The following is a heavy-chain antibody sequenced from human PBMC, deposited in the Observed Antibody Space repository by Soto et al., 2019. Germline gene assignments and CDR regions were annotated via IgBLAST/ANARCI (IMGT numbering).Heavy chain of an antibody. CDR1: GFSFSRYA. D-gene: IGHD3-22*01. V-gene: IGHV3-23*04. Sequence: EVQLVESGGALVQPGGSLRLSCAASGFSFSRYAMNWVRQAPGKELEWVSTLSGSGSGSYYPDSLRGRFTISRDNSKNTLYLQMNNLRAEDTAVYYCAKAPISLDGSGYYFASFDYWGHGTRVTVSS. CDR2: LSGSGSGS. CDR3: AKAPISLDGSGYYFASFDY. J-gene: IGHJ4*01.